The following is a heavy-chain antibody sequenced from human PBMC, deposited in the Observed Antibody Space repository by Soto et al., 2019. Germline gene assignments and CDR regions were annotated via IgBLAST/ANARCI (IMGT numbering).Heavy chain of an antibody. V-gene: IGHV3-23*01. CDR1: GFTFSSYA. J-gene: IGHJ5*02. CDR2: ISGSGGST. Sequence: GSLRLSCAASGFTFSSYAMSWVRQAPGKGLEWVSAISGSGGSTYYADSVKGRFTSSRDNSKNTLYLQMNSLRDEDTAVSYCVRGGGGGLFDPWGQGTMVTVSS. CDR3: VRGGGGGLFDP. D-gene: IGHD2-15*01.